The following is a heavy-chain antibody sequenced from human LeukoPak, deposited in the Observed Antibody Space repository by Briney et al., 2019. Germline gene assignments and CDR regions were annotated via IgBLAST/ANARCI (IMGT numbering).Heavy chain of an antibody. CDR3: ARAGEPDSFGEFQYFDY. V-gene: IGHV3-23*01. CDR1: GFTVSSNY. Sequence: GGSLRLSCAASGFTVSSNYMSWVRQAPGKGLEWVSAISGSGGSTYYADSVKGRFTISRDNSKNTLYLQMNSLRAEDTAVYYCARAGEPDSFGEFQYFDYWGQGTLVTVSS. J-gene: IGHJ4*02. D-gene: IGHD3-10*01. CDR2: ISGSGGST.